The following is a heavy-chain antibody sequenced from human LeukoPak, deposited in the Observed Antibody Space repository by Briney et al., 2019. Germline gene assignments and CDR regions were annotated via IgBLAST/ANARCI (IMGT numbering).Heavy chain of an antibody. CDR1: GGSISGYY. D-gene: IGHD3-22*01. V-gene: IGHV4-59*01. CDR3: ARTGGYYDSPDY. J-gene: IGHJ4*02. CDR2: IYYSGST. Sequence: SETLSLTCTVSGGSISGYYWSWIRQPPGKGLEWIGYIYYSGSTNYNPSLKSRVTISVDTSKNQFSLKLSSVTAADTAVYYCARTGGYYDSPDYWGQGTLVTVSS.